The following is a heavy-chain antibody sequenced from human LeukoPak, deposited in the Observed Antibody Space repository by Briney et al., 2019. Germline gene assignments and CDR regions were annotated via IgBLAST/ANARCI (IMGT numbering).Heavy chain of an antibody. D-gene: IGHD1-26*01. CDR3: ARAGTVSGSYLGHYYFYMDV. Sequence: ASVKVSCKASGYTFTGYYIHWVQQAPGQGLEWMGWINPNSGGINYAQKVQGRVTMTRDTSISTAYMELSRLRSDDTAVYYCARAGTVSGSYLGHYYFYMDVWGKGTTVTVSS. CDR1: GYTFTGYY. CDR2: INPNSGGI. J-gene: IGHJ6*03. V-gene: IGHV1-2*02.